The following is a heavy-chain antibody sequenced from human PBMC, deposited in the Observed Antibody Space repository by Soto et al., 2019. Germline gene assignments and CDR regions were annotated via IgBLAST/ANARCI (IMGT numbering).Heavy chain of an antibody. CDR1: SGSISSSNW. V-gene: IGHV4-4*02. CDR3: ERVTGNYGDYNYMDV. J-gene: IGHJ6*03. Sequence: SETLSLTCAVSSGSISSSNWWSWVRQPPGKGLEWIGEIYHSGSTNYNPSLKSRVTISVDKSKNQFSLKLSSVTAADTAVYYCERVTGNYGDYNYMDVWGKGTTVNVSS. CDR2: IYHSGST. D-gene: IGHD4-17*01.